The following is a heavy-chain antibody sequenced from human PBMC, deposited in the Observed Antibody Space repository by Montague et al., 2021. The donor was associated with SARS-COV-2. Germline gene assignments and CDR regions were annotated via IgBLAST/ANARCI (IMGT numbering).Heavy chain of an antibody. CDR2: ISYDGSNT. J-gene: IGHJ4*02. CDR3: ASTLVGTAIPIDY. D-gene: IGHD2-21*02. Sequence: SLRLSCAASGFTFSSYAMHWVRQAPGKGLEWVAVISYDGSNTYYADSVKGRFTISRDNSKNTLYLQMNSLRAEDTAVYYCASTLVGTAIPIDYWGQGTLVTVSS. CDR1: GFTFSSYA. V-gene: IGHV3-30-3*01.